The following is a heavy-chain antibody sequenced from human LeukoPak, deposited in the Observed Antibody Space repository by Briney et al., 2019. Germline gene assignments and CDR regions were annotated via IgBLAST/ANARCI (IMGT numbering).Heavy chain of an antibody. CDR3: AAYVLLWFGELLNAFDI. V-gene: IGHV3-23*01. CDR1: GFTFSSYA. CDR2: ISGSGGST. Sequence: GRALRLSCAASGFTFSSYAMSWVRQAPGKGLEWVSAISGSGGSTYYADSVKGRFTISRDNSKNTLYLQMNSLRAEDTAVYYCAAYVLLWFGELLNAFDIWGQGTMVTVSS. J-gene: IGHJ3*02. D-gene: IGHD3-10*01.